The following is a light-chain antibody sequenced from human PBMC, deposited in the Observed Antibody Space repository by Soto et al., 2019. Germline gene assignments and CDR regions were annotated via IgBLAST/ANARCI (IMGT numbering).Light chain of an antibody. Sequence: QSALTQPASVSGSPGQSITISCTGTTGDVGGYDYVSWYQQYPYKAPKLIIYEVTNRPSWISNRFSVSKSGNTAFLTIYGLQAEDEADYYCSSHTSGNTRVFGTGTKVTVL. J-gene: IGLJ1*01. CDR2: EVT. CDR3: SSHTSGNTRV. V-gene: IGLV2-14*01. CDR1: TGDVGGYDY.